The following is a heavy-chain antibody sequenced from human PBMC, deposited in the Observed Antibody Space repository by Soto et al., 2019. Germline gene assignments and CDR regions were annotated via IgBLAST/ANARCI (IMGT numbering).Heavy chain of an antibody. V-gene: IGHV3-33*01. CDR3: ARLSGYDYGMDV. D-gene: IGHD1-26*01. CDR2: IWYDGSNK. CDR1: GFTFSSYG. Sequence: GGSLRLSCAASGFTFSSYGMHWVRQAPGKGLEWVAVIWYDGSNKYYADSVKGRFTISRDNSKNTLYLQMNSLRAEDTAVYSCARLSGYDYGMDVWGQGTTVTVSS. J-gene: IGHJ6*02.